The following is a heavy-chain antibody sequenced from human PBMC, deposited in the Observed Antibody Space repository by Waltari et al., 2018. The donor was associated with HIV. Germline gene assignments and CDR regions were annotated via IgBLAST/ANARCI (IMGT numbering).Heavy chain of an antibody. CDR1: GYTFTSYY. J-gene: IGHJ6*02. CDR2: INPSGGST. Sequence: QVQLVQSGAEVKKPGASVKVSCKASGYTFTSYYMHWVRQAPGQGLEWMGIINPSGGSTSYAQKFQGRVTMTRDTSTSTVYMELSSLRSEDTAVYYCARDRVVLRFLERDYYYYYGMDVWGQGTTVTVSS. V-gene: IGHV1-46*01. D-gene: IGHD3-3*01. CDR3: ARDRVVLRFLERDYYYYYGMDV.